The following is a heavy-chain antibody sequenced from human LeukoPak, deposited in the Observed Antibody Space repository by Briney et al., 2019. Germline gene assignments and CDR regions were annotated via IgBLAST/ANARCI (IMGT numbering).Heavy chain of an antibody. D-gene: IGHD2/OR15-2a*01. J-gene: IGHJ4*02. CDR2: ISYDGSNK. CDR3: ARISNSNYYFDY. CDR1: GFTFSSYA. Sequence: GGSLGLSCAASGFTFSSYAMHWVRQAPGKGLEWVAVISYDGSNKYYADSVKGRFTISRDNSKNTLYLQMNSLRAEDTAVYYCARISNSNYYFDYWGQGTLVTVSS. V-gene: IGHV3-30-3*01.